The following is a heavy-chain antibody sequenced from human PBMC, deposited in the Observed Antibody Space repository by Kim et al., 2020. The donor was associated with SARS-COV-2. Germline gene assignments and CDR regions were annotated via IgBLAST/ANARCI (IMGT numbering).Heavy chain of an antibody. CDR3: TRDRREYDFWSGLRGASFDS. J-gene: IGHJ4*02. V-gene: IGHV3-49*04. D-gene: IGHD3-3*01. CDR2: IRSKAYGGTT. CDR1: GFTFGDYA. Sequence: GGSLRLSCTASGFTFGDYAMSWVRQAPGKGLEWVGFIRSKAYGGTTEYAASVKGRFTISRDDSKSIAYLQMNSLKTEDTAVYYCTRDRREYDFWSGLRGASFDSWGPGTLVPVSS.